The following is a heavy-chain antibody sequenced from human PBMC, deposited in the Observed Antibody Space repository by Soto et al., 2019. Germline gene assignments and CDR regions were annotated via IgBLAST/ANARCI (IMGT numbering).Heavy chain of an antibody. CDR1: GYTFINYG. D-gene: IGHD1-26*01. CDR2: LSAYNGDT. Sequence: QVQLVQSGAEVKKPGASVRVSCKTSGYTFINYGITWVRQAPGQGLEWMGWLSAYNGDTSSSEKLQDRFTMTTDTSTNTVYMDVRSLTSDDTAVYYCARWSAIVGGAEALDVWGQGTMVIVSS. J-gene: IGHJ3*01. V-gene: IGHV1-18*01. CDR3: ARWSAIVGGAEALDV.